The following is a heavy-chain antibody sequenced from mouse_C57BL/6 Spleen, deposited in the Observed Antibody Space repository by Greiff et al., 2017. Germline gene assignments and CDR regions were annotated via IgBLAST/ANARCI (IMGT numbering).Heavy chain of an antibody. V-gene: IGHV5-17*01. CDR1: GFTFSDYG. CDR2: ISSGSSTI. J-gene: IGHJ1*03. Sequence: EVQLMESGGGLVKPGGSLKLSCAASGFTFSDYGMHWVRQAPEKGLEWVAYISSGSSTIYYADTVKGRFTISRDNAKNTLFLQLTSLRSADTSMYYCAKNYYGSSYWYFDVWGTGTTVTVSS. D-gene: IGHD1-1*01. CDR3: AKNYYGSSYWYFDV.